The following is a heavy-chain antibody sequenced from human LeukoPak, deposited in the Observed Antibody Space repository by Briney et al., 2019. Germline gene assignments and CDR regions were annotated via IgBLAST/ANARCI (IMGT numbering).Heavy chain of an antibody. CDR2: INPSGGST. Sequence: ASVKVSCKASGYTFTSYGISWVRQAPGQGLEWMGIINPSGGSTSYAQKFQGTVTMTRDTSTSTVYMELSSLRSEDTAVYYCARAGVAGRRFDYWGQGTLVTVSS. J-gene: IGHJ4*02. CDR1: GYTFTSYG. CDR3: ARAGVAGRRFDY. D-gene: IGHD6-19*01. V-gene: IGHV1-46*01.